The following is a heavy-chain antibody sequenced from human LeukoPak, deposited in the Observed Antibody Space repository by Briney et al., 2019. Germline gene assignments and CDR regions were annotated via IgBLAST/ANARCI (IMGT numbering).Heavy chain of an antibody. J-gene: IGHJ6*04. CDR2: IKQDGSEK. CDR1: RFTFSSYW. CDR3: ARDPHYGMDV. V-gene: IGHV3-7*03. Sequence: GGSLRLSCAASRFTFSSYWLSWVCQAPGKGLEWVANIKQDGSEKSVKGRFTISRDNAKNSLYLQMNSLRAEDTAVYYCARDPHYGMDVWGKGATVTVSS.